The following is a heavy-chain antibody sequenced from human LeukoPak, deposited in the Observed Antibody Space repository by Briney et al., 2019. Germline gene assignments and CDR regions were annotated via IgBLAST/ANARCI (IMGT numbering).Heavy chain of an antibody. J-gene: IGHJ4*02. V-gene: IGHV4-59*01. CDR2: IHYSGST. CDR1: GGSISNYH. D-gene: IGHD2-15*01. Sequence: PSETLSLTCIVSGGSISNYHWSWIRQPPGKGLEWIGYIHYSGSTNYNPSLKSRVIISVDTSKNQFSLKLTSVTAADTAVYYCARGGFCRGGSCYSSTYFDYWGQGTLVTVSS. CDR3: ARGGFCRGGSCYSSTYFDY.